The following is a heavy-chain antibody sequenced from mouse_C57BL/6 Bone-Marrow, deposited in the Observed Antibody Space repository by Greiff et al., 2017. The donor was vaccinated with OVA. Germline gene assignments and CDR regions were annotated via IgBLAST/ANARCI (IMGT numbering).Heavy chain of an antibody. J-gene: IGHJ4*01. Sequence: EVKLMESGGGLVQPGESLKLSCESTEYEFPSHDMSWVRKTPEKRLELVAAINSDGGSTYYPDTMERRFIISRDNTKKTLYLQMSSLRSEDTALYYCARTPKTHAMDYWGQGTSVTVSS. V-gene: IGHV5-2*01. CDR1: EYEFPSHD. CDR2: INSDGGST. CDR3: ARTPKTHAMDY.